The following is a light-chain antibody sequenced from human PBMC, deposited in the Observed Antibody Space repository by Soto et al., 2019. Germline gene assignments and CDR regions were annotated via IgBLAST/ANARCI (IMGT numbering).Light chain of an antibody. J-gene: IGLJ2*01. CDR3: QTWGTGIQV. CDR2: VNTYGSH. Sequence: QPVLTQSPSASASLGASVKLTCTLSSEHSTYDIAWHQQQPEKGPRYLMKVNTYGSHTKGDGIPDRFSGSSSGAERYLTISSLQSEDEADYYCQTWGTGIQVFGGGTKLT. V-gene: IGLV4-69*01. CDR1: SEHSTYD.